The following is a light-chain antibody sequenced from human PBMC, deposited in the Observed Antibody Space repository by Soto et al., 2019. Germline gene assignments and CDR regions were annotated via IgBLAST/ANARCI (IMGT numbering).Light chain of an antibody. CDR3: KQKNSYPRT. V-gene: IGKV1-9*01. Sequence: DIQLTQSPSFLSASVGDRVTIRCRASQGISTYLAWYQQKPGNAPKLLIHVASTLQRGVPSRFSGSGSGTEFTLTINSLKPEDFAIYSCKQKNSYPRTFGRGTQLEIK. J-gene: IGKJ2*01. CDR2: VAS. CDR1: QGISTY.